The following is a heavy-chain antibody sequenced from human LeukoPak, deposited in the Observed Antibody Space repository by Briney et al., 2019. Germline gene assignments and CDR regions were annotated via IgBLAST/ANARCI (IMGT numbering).Heavy chain of an antibody. D-gene: IGHD5-12*01. V-gene: IGHV3-23*01. CDR2: ISSSGGGT. Sequence: PGGSLRLSCAASGFTFNNYAMSWVRQAPGKGLEWVSAISSSGGGTYYADSVKGRFTISRDNSKNTLNLQMDSLRAEDTAIYYCAKEGGYDTLYYFDYWGQGTLVTVSS. J-gene: IGHJ4*02. CDR1: GFTFNNYA. CDR3: AKEGGYDTLYYFDY.